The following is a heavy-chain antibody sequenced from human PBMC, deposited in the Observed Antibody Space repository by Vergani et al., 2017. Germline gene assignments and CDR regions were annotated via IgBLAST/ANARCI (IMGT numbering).Heavy chain of an antibody. CDR1: GFTFSSYW. V-gene: IGHV3-7*01. Sequence: EVQLVESGGGLVQPGGSLRLSCAASGFTFSSYWMSWVRQAPGKGLEWVANIKQDGSEKYYVDSVKGRFTISRDNAKNSLYLQMNSLRAEDTAVYYCAGSVVGVVIPFDYWGQGTLVTVSS. CDR2: IKQDGSEK. D-gene: IGHD3-3*01. CDR3: AGSVVGVVIPFDY. J-gene: IGHJ4*02.